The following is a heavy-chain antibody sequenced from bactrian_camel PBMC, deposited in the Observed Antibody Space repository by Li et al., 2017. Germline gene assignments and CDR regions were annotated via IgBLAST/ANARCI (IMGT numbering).Heavy chain of an antibody. V-gene: IGHV3S55*01. CDR3: RQGGGLGST. D-gene: IGHD1*01. Sequence: HVQLVESGGGSVQAGGSLRLSCTAPGFTSYSCAIDWYRQAAGKRREWVSTISFDGRALYADSVKGRFTISRDNDTNTVYLQLNSLKTEDTAMYYCRQGGGLGSTWGPGTQVTVS. CDR2: ISFDGRA. J-gene: IGHJ4*01. CDR1: GFTSYSCA.